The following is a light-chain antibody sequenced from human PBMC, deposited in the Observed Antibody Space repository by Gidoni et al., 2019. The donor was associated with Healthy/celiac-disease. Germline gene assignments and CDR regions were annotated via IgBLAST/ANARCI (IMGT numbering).Light chain of an antibody. CDR3: QQYDSESLT. CDR1: QSSSSW. Sequence: DIQLPHSPSTLSASVGDRVTITCRCSQSSSSWLAWYQQKPGKATKLLIYKASSLESGVPSRFSGSGSGTEFTLTISSLQPDDFATYYCQQYDSESLTFGGXTKVEIK. CDR2: KAS. J-gene: IGKJ4*01. V-gene: IGKV1-5*03.